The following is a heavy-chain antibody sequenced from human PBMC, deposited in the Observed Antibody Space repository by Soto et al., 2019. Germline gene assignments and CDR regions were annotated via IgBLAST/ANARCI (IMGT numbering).Heavy chain of an antibody. Sequence: SETLSLTCTVSGGSISSSSYYWGWIRQPPGKGLEWIGSIYYSGSTYYNPSLKSRVTISVDTSKNQFSLKLSSVTAADTAVYYCARQTTFYYYYMDVWGKGTTVTVSS. D-gene: IGHD1-1*01. J-gene: IGHJ6*03. V-gene: IGHV4-39*01. CDR3: ARQTTFYYYYMDV. CDR2: IYYSGST. CDR1: GGSISSSSYY.